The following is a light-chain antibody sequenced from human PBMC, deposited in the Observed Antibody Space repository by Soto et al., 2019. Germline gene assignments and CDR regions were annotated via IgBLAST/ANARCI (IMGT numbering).Light chain of an antibody. V-gene: IGKV3-15*01. CDR3: QQYGSSLWM. Sequence: VMTQSPATLSVSPGERATLSCTASQSVSSNLAWYQQKPGQSPRLLIYGASTRATGIPVRFSGSGSGTEFTLTISRLEPEDFAVYYCQQYGSSLWMFGQGTKVDIK. CDR1: QSVSSN. J-gene: IGKJ1*01. CDR2: GAS.